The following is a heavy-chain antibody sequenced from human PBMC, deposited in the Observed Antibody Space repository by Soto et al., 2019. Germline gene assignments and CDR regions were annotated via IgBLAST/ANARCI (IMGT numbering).Heavy chain of an antibody. V-gene: IGHV4-39*01. CDR2: IYYSGST. D-gene: IGHD4-17*01. J-gene: IGHJ5*02. Sequence: PSETLSLTCTVSGGSISSRSYYWGWIRQPPGKGLEWIGSIYYSGSTYYNPSLKSRVTISVDTSKNQFSLKLSSVTAADTAVYYCARPTVTTPNWFDPWGQGTLVTVSS. CDR3: ARPTVTTPNWFDP. CDR1: GGSISSRSYY.